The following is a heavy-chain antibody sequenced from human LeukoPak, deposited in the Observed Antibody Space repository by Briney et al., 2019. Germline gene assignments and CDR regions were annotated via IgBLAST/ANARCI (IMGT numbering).Heavy chain of an antibody. Sequence: ASVKVSCKASGDTFSMYTFSWVRQAPGQGLEWMGRIIPIPDIANYPQKFQGRVTITADILTSTTYMELSSLRSDDTAVYYCARAPWAQWLVPLDYWGQGTLVTVSS. CDR3: ARAPWAQWLVPLDY. J-gene: IGHJ4*02. D-gene: IGHD6-19*01. CDR1: GDTFSMYT. V-gene: IGHV1-69*02. CDR2: IIPIPDIA.